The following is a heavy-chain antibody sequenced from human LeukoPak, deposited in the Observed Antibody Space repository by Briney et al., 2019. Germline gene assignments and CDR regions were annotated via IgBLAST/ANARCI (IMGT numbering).Heavy chain of an antibody. Sequence: PSETLSLTCAVSGYSISSGYSWGWIRPPPGKGLEWIGYIYHSGSTYYNPCLKSRVTISVDTSKNQFSLKLSSVTAADTAVYYCARTNYYGSGNYAKFDYWGQGTLVTVSS. J-gene: IGHJ4*02. CDR3: ARTNYYGSGNYAKFDY. D-gene: IGHD3-10*01. CDR2: IYHSGST. V-gene: IGHV4-38-2*01. CDR1: GYSISSGYS.